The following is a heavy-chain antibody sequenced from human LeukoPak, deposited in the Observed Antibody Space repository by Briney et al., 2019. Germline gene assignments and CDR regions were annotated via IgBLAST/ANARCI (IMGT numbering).Heavy chain of an antibody. CDR2: ISSSIIFI. CDR3: ASQYCSSTSCYVGLVGY. D-gene: IGHD2-2*01. V-gene: IGHV3-21*01. CDR1: GFTFSSYS. Sequence: GXSLRLSCAASGFTFSSYSMNWVRQAPGKGVEWVSSISSSIIFIYYPHSVKRRFPISRDNAKNSLYLQMNSLRAEDTAVYYCASQYCSSTSCYVGLVGYWGQGTLVTVSS. J-gene: IGHJ4*02.